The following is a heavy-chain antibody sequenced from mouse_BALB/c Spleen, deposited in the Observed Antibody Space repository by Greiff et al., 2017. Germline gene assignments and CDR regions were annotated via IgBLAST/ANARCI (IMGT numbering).Heavy chain of an antibody. J-gene: IGHJ4*01. CDR3: ARDYDYAYYYAMDY. Sequence: VQLQQPGAELVMPGASVKMSCKASGYTFTDYWMHWVKQRPGQGLEWIGAIDTSDSYTSYNQKFKGKATLTVDESSSTAYMQLSSLTSEDSAVYYCARDYDYAYYYAMDYWGQGTSVTVSS. D-gene: IGHD2-4*01. CDR2: IDTSDSYT. V-gene: IGHV1-69*01. CDR1: GYTFTDYW.